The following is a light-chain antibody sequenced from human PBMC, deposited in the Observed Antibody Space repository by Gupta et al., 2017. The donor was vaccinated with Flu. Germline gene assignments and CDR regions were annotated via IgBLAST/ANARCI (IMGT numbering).Light chain of an antibody. V-gene: IGLV3-9*01. CDR1: NIGSQN. J-gene: IGLJ2*01. CDR3: QVWDSSTVV. CDR2: RDS. Sequence: SYELTQPLSVSVALGQTARITCGGNNIGSQNVHWYQQRPGQAPVLVIYRDSNRPFGIPERISGSSTGNTATLTISSAQAGDEADYYCQVWDSSTVVFGGGTKLTV.